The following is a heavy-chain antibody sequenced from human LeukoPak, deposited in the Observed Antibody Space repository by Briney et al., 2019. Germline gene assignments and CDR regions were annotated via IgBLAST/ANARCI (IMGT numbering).Heavy chain of an antibody. CDR1: GYTFTGYY. J-gene: IGHJ5*02. CDR3: ARLTGYSSESWFDP. Sequence: ASVKVSCKASGYTFTGYYMHWVRQAPGQGLEWMGWINPNSGGTNYAQKFQGRVTMTRDTSISTAYMELSRLRSDDTAVYYCARLTGYSSESWFDPWGQETLVTVSS. CDR2: INPNSGGT. V-gene: IGHV1-2*02. D-gene: IGHD3-9*01.